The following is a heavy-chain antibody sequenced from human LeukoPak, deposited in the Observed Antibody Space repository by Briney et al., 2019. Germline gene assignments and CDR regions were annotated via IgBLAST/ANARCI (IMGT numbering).Heavy chain of an antibody. Sequence: SETLSLTCTVSGGSISSYYWSWIRQHPGKGLEWIGYIYYSGSTYYNPSLKSRVTISVDTSKNQFSLKLSSVTAADTAVYYCARAGSSSGYYYVDYWGQGTLVTVSS. CDR2: IYYSGST. CDR3: ARAGSSSGYYYVDY. CDR1: GGSISSYY. J-gene: IGHJ4*02. V-gene: IGHV4-59*06. D-gene: IGHD3-22*01.